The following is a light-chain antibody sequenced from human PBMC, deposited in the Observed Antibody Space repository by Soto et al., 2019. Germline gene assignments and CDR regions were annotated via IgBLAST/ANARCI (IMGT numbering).Light chain of an antibody. V-gene: IGKV3D-20*02. CDR2: GAS. Sequence: EIGLTQSPGTLSLSPGERATLSCRASQSVSSSYLAWYQQKPGQAPRLLIYGASNRATGIPARFSGSGSGTDFTLTISSLEPEDFAVYYCQHRNNRPFSFGPGTKVDIK. CDR1: QSVSSSY. CDR3: QHRNNRPFS. J-gene: IGKJ3*01.